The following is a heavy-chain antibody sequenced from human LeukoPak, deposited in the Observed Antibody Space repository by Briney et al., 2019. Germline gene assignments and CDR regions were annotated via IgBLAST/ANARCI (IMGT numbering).Heavy chain of an antibody. J-gene: IGHJ4*02. CDR3: AKEGLNIATRDFFDS. CDR1: GFSFSTYN. D-gene: IGHD6-6*01. CDR2: ISGSSSYI. V-gene: IGHV3-21*04. Sequence: GGSLRLSCVASGFSFSTYNMNWVRQAPGKGLEWVSSISGSSSYIYYADSVKGRFTISRDNAKNTLYLQMNSLRAEDTAVYYCAKEGLNIATRDFFDSWGQGTLVTVSS.